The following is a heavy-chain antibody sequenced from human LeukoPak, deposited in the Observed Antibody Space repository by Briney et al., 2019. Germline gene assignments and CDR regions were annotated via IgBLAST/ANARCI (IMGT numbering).Heavy chain of an antibody. CDR3: ARQRRRFYYDSRKTYNWFDP. D-gene: IGHD3-22*01. CDR1: GGSISSSSYY. J-gene: IGHJ5*02. Sequence: SETLSLTCTVSGGSISSSSYYWGWIRQPPGKGLEWIGSIYYSGSTYYNPSLKSRVTISVDTSKNQFSLKLSSVTAADTAVYYCARQRRRFYYDSRKTYNWFDPWGQGTLVTVSS. CDR2: IYYSGST. V-gene: IGHV4-39*01.